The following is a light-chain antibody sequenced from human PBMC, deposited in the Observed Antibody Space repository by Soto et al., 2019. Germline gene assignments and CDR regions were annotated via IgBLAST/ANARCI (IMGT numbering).Light chain of an antibody. Sequence: QSALTQPASVSGSPGQSITISCTGTSSDIGPYNYVSWYQQLPGKAPKLLIFEVSNRPSGVSTRFSGSKSGNTASLIISGLQAEDEADYYCSSYTTSTTYVFGSGTRSPS. J-gene: IGLJ1*01. CDR1: SSDIGPYNY. CDR3: SSYTTSTTYV. V-gene: IGLV2-14*01. CDR2: EVS.